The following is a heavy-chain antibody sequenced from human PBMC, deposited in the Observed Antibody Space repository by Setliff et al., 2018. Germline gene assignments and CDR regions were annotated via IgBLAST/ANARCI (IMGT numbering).Heavy chain of an antibody. CDR2: IYTSWST. Sequence: SETLSLTCTVSGDSISSRPFYWGWFRQPAGKELEWIGQIYTSWSTIYNPSLKSRVTILLDTSKNQFSLTLTSVTAADTAVYYCARPPRGGRWYFDLWGKGTTVTVSS. V-gene: IGHV4-61*09. D-gene: IGHD2-15*01. CDR3: ARPPRGGRWYFDL. CDR1: GDSISSRPFY. J-gene: IGHJ6*04.